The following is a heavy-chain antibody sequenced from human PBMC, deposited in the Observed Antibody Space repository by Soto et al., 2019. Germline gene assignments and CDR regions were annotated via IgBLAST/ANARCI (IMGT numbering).Heavy chain of an antibody. D-gene: IGHD4-17*01. V-gene: IGHV1-69*02. CDR1: GGTFSSYT. J-gene: IGHJ1*01. CDR2: IIPILGIA. Sequence: QVQLVQSGAEVKKPGSSVKVSCKASGGTFSSYTISWVRQAPGQGLEWMGRIIPILGIANYAQKFQGRVTITADKSTSTAYMGLSSLRAEETAVYYCASRPDYGECEGEYFQHWGQGTLVTVSS. CDR3: ASRPDYGECEGEYFQH.